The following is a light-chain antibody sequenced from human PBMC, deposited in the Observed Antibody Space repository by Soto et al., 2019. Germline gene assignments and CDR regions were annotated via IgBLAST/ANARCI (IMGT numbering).Light chain of an antibody. J-gene: IGKJ1*01. CDR3: QQYGSSGT. CDR1: QSFSSY. CDR2: DSS. V-gene: IGKV3-20*01. Sequence: EIVLTQSPGTLSLSPGERSTLSCSASQSFSSYLAWYQQKPVQPPRILIYDSSTRATGIPDRFSGSGSGTDLTLTIRRLEPEAFAVYYCQQYGSSGTFGQGTQVDIK.